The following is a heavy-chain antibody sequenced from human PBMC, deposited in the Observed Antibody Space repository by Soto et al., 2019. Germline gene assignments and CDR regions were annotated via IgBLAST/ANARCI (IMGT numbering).Heavy chain of an antibody. D-gene: IGHD3-10*01. Sequence: PGGSLRLSCAASGFTFSSYGMHWVRQAPGKGLEWVAVIWYDGSNKYYADSVKGRFTISRDNSKNTLYLQMNSLRAEDTAVYYCARDRVVRGAPYYYYGMDVWGQGTTVTVSS. J-gene: IGHJ6*02. CDR1: GFTFSSYG. V-gene: IGHV3-33*01. CDR3: ARDRVVRGAPYYYYGMDV. CDR2: IWYDGSNK.